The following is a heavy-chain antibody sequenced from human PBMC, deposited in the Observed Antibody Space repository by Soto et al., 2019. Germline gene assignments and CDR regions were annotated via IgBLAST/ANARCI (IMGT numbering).Heavy chain of an antibody. D-gene: IGHD3-10*01. CDR2: IRQDGNDN. Sequence: GGSLRLSCAASGFSCSDYWMSWVRQAPGKGLEWVANIRQDGNDNHYVDSVKGRFTISRDNAKNSLYLQMNSLRAEDTAVYYCAREPPGVLFDYWGQGTLVTVSS. CDR3: AREPPGVLFDY. CDR1: GFSCSDYW. J-gene: IGHJ4*02. V-gene: IGHV3-7*01.